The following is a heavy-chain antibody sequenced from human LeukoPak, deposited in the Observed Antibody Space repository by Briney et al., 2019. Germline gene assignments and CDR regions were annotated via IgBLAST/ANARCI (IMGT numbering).Heavy chain of an antibody. CDR3: ARPKTLGGYNYEFEF. CDR1: GYSFTSYW. V-gene: IGHV5-51*01. J-gene: IGHJ4*02. CDR2: VYPATSDT. D-gene: IGHD5-18*01. Sequence: GETLKISCKGSGYSFTSYWIGWVRQMPGKGLEWIGIVYPATSDTTHSPSFQGQVTISADKSSSTAYLQWSSLKASDTAIYYCARPKTLGGYNYEFEFWGQGTLVTVSS.